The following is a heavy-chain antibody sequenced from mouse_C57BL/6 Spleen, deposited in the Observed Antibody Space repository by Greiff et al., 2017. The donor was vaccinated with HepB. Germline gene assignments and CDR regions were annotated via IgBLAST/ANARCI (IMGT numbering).Heavy chain of an antibody. CDR1: GYTFTSYG. D-gene: IGHD2-5*01. CDR2: IYPRSGNT. CDR3: ARGKNPYSNVCMDD. Sequence: QVQLQQSGAELARPGASVKLSCKASGYTFTSYGISWVKQRTGQGLEWIGEIYPRSGNTYYNEKFKGKATLSADKSSNTTYMEMRSLTSEDSAVYVCARGKNPYSNVCMDDWGQGTSVTVSS. V-gene: IGHV1-81*01. J-gene: IGHJ4*01.